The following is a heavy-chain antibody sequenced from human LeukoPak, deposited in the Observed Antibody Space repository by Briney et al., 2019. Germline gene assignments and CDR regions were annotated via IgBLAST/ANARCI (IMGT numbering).Heavy chain of an antibody. Sequence: GGSLRLSCVVSGFTFSTYAMSWVRQAPGKGLEWVSSFSGSGGSTYYADSVKGRFTISRDNAKNSLYLQMNSLRAEDTAVYYCARDNYDNNGYYFDWGQGTLVTVSS. V-gene: IGHV3-23*01. J-gene: IGHJ4*02. D-gene: IGHD3-22*01. CDR3: ARDNYDNNGYYFD. CDR2: FSGSGGST. CDR1: GFTFSTYA.